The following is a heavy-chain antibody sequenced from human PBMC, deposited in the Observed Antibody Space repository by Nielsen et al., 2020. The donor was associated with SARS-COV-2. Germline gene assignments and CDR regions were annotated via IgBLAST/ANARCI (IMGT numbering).Heavy chain of an antibody. J-gene: IGHJ3*02. D-gene: IGHD7-27*01. CDR3: TTDSLGIWGDAFDI. CDR1: GFTFSGSA. Sequence: GGSLRLSCAASGFTFSGSAMHWVRQASGKGLEWVGRIKSKTDGGTTDYAAPVKGRFTISRDDSKNTLYLQMNSLKTEDTAVYYCTTDSLGIWGDAFDIWGQGTMVTVSS. V-gene: IGHV3-15*01. CDR2: IKSKTDGGTT.